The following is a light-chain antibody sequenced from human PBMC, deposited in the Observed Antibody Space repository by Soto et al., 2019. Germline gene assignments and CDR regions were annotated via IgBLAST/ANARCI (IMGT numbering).Light chain of an antibody. J-gene: IGKJ1*01. V-gene: IGKV3-20*01. CDR2: SAS. CDR1: QSVSSNY. CDR3: QQYGSSPT. Sequence: EIVVTQSPGTLSLSPGERATLSCRASQSVSSNYLAWYQQKPGQAPRVLIYSASSRATGIPDRFSGSGSGTDFTLTISRLEPEDFAVYYCQQYGSSPTFGQGTKVDIK.